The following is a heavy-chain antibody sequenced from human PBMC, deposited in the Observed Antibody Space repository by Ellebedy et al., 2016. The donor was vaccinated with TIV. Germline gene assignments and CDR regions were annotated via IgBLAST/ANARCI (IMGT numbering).Heavy chain of an antibody. CDR3: ARGVPFFDY. D-gene: IGHD4/OR15-4a*01. V-gene: IGHV4-59*06. CDR1: GGSITTYF. CDR2: IYYSGST. Sequence: MPSETLSLTCTVSGGSITTYFWSRIRQHPGKGLEWIGYIYYSGSTYYNPSLKSRVTISVDTSKNQFSLKLSSVTAADTAVYYCARGVPFFDYWGQGTLVTVSS. J-gene: IGHJ4*02.